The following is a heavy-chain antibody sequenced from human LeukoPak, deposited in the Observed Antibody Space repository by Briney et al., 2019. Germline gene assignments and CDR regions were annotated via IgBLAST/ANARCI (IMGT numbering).Heavy chain of an antibody. CDR1: GFTLTTYG. Sequence: GRSLRLSCAASGFTLTTYGMHWVRQAPGKGLEWVAFISSDGSHKYYADSMKGRFTISRDSSKSTLYLQMNSLRPDDTAVYYCARGGRYCSTTSCLGEGYYFDYWGQGTLVTVSS. CDR2: ISSDGSHK. D-gene: IGHD2-2*01. J-gene: IGHJ4*02. V-gene: IGHV3-30*03. CDR3: ARGGRYCSTTSCLGEGYYFDY.